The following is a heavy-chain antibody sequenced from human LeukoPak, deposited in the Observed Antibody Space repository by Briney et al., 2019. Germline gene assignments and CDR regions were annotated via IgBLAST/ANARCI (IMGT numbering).Heavy chain of an antibody. V-gene: IGHV3-21*01. Sequence: GGSLRLSCAASGFTFSSYSMNWVRQAPGKGLEWVSSISSSSSYIYYADPVKGRFTISRDNAKNSLYLQMNSLRAEDTAVYYCARGLSSGWHLIGYWGQGTLVTVSS. CDR3: ARGLSSGWHLIGY. J-gene: IGHJ4*02. CDR1: GFTFSSYS. CDR2: ISSSSSYI. D-gene: IGHD6-19*01.